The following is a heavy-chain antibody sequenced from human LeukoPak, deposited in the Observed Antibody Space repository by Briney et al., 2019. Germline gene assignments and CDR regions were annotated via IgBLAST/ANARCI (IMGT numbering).Heavy chain of an antibody. CDR2: ISWNSGSI. CDR1: GFTFDDYA. CDR3: AKGSRDGGYSYGGNFDY. J-gene: IGHJ4*02. V-gene: IGHV3-9*01. Sequence: PGRSLRLSCAASGFTFDDYAMHWVRQAPGKGLEWVSGISWNSGSIGYADSVKGRFTISRDNAKNSLYLQMNSLRAEDTALYYCAKGSRDGGYSYGGNFDYWGQRTLVTVSS. D-gene: IGHD5-18*01.